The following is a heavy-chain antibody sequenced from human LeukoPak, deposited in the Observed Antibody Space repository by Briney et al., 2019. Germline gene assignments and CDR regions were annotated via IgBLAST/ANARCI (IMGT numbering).Heavy chain of an antibody. CDR1: GFTFDVYY. CDR3: AKAYSSGWDY. V-gene: IGHV3-43*02. Sequence: GGSLRLSCAASGFTFDVYYMHWVRQAPGKGLEWVSLISGDGGSTYYAASVKGRFTISRDSSKNSLYLQMNSLRTEDTALYYCAKAYSSGWDYWGQGTLVTVSS. D-gene: IGHD6-19*01. J-gene: IGHJ4*02. CDR2: ISGDGGST.